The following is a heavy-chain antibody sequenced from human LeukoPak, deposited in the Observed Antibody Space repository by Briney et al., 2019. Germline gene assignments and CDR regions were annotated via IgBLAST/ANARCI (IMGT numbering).Heavy chain of an antibody. D-gene: IGHD3-22*01. CDR1: GGSISSSSYY. J-gene: IGHJ5*02. CDR2: FYTSGHT. CDR3: ARGGVGYYDSSGYYARFDP. V-gene: IGHV4-61*09. Sequence: PSETLSLTCTVSGGSISSSSYYWSWIRQPAGKGLEWMGHFYTSGHTNYNPSLKSRVTISVDTSKNQFSLKLSSVTAADTAVYYCARGGVGYYDSSGYYARFDPWGQGTLVTVSS.